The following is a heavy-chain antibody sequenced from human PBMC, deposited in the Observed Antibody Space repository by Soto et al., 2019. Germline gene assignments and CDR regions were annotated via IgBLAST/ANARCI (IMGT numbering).Heavy chain of an antibody. Sequence: GGSLRLACAASGFPFRRYSMNWVRQAPGSGLDWGSSIRSSSSYVQYADSVTGRFASSIEEAKKPLDLKMNSWRADDTAVYSCARDHCVATIRMDYWAQRTLVTVSS. CDR3: ARDHCVATIRMDY. J-gene: IGHJ4*02. CDR2: IRSSSSYV. V-gene: IGHV3-21*01. D-gene: IGHD5-12*01. CDR1: GFPFRRYS.